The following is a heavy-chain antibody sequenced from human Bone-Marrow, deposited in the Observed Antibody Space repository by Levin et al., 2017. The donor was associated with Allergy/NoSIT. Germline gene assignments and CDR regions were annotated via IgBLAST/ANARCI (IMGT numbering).Heavy chain of an antibody. D-gene: IGHD2-15*01. CDR2: IYNSAST. CDR1: RGSVYSGDYY. Sequence: SETLSLTCTVSRGSVYSGDYYWTWIRQPPGKGLEWIGYIYNSASTEYNPSLKSRVSISGDTSKNQFFLSLSSLTAADTAVYFCAGGGGLGYCVGGSCYPYWGQGTLVTVSS. J-gene: IGHJ4*02. CDR3: AGGGGLGYCVGGSCYPY. V-gene: IGHV4-61*08.